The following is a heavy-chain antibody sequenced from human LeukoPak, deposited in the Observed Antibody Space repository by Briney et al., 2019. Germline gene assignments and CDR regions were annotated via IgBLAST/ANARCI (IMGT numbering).Heavy chain of an antibody. CDR1: GYTFTSYD. D-gene: IGHD3-22*01. V-gene: IGHV7-4-1*02. J-gene: IGHJ3*02. CDR3: ARVYYDSSGYHDAFDI. Sequence: GASVKVSCKASGYTFTSYDINWVRQATGQGLEWMGSINTNTGNPTYAQGFTGRFVFSLDTSVSTAYLQISSLKAEDTAVYYCARVYYDSSGYHDAFDIWGQGTMVTVSS. CDR2: INTNTGNP.